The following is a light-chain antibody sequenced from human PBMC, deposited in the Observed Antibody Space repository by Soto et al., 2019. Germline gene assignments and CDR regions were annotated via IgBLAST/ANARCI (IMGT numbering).Light chain of an antibody. CDR1: SSNIGAAYD. V-gene: IGLV1-40*01. CDR2: AND. CDR3: QSYDSRLGGYV. J-gene: IGLJ1*01. Sequence: QSVLTQPPSVSGAQGQRVTISCTGGSSNIGAAYDVLWYRQLPGTAPKLLIYANDNRPSGVPDRFSGSKSGTSASLAITGLQTEDEADYYCQSYDSRLGGYVFGTGTKVTVL.